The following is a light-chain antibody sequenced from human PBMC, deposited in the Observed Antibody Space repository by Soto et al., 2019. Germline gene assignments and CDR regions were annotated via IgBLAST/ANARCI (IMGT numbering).Light chain of an antibody. CDR1: QSISSW. J-gene: IGKJ1*01. CDR3: QQYNSYSWT. V-gene: IGKV1-5*01. Sequence: DIQMTQSPSTLYASVGDRVTITCRASQSISSWLAWYQQKPGKAPKLLIYDASSLESGVPSRFSGSGSGTEFTLTSRSLQPDDFATYYCQQYNSYSWTFGQGNKVEIK. CDR2: DAS.